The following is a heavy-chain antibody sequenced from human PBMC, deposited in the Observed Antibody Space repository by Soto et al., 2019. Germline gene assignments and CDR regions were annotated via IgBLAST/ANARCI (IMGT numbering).Heavy chain of an antibody. CDR3: ARMYRGTSMDV. D-gene: IGHD3-10*01. CDR1: GGSISSGGYY. CDR2: IYYSGST. V-gene: IGHV4-31*03. J-gene: IGHJ6*02. Sequence: QVQLQESGPGLVKPSQTLSLTCTVSGGSISSGGYYWSWIRQHPGKGLEWIGYIYYSGSTYYNPSLKIRVTIAVDTSKNQFSLKLSSVTAADTAVYYCARMYRGTSMDVWGQGTTVTVSS.